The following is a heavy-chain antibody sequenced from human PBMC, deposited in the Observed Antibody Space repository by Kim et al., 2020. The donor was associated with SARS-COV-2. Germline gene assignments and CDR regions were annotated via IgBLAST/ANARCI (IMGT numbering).Heavy chain of an antibody. V-gene: IGHV1-3*01. D-gene: IGHD6-19*01. CDR2: VNAGNGNT. CDR3: ARGGNPTYSSGWYAGYYYYYGMDV. CDR1: GYTFTSYA. Sequence: ASVKVSCKASGYTFTSYARHWVRQAPGQRLEWMGWVNAGNGNTKYSQKFQGRVTITRDTSASTAYMELSSLRSEDTAVYYCARGGNPTYSSGWYAGYYYYYGMDVWGQGTTVTVSS. J-gene: IGHJ6*02.